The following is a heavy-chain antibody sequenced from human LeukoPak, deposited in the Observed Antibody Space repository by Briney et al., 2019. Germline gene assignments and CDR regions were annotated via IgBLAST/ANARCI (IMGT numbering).Heavy chain of an antibody. CDR1: GFTFSSYE. D-gene: IGHD5-12*01. CDR2: ISSSGSTI. Sequence: QSGGSLRLSCAASGFTFSSYEMNWVRQAPGKGLEWVSYISSSGSTIYYADSVRGRFTISRDNAKNSLYLQMNSLRAEDTAVYYCAREGGVVATGHGEKRLDYWGQGTLVTVSS. V-gene: IGHV3-48*03. J-gene: IGHJ4*02. CDR3: AREGGVVATGHGEKRLDY.